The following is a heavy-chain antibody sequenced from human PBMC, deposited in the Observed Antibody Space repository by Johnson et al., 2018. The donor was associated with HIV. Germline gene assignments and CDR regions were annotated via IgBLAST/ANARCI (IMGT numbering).Heavy chain of an antibody. CDR3: GKDDLGWELSHDDAFDI. Sequence: QVQLVESGGGLVQPGGSLRLSCAASGFTFSTYGMHWVRQAPGKGLEWVAVMWYDGSNKYYADSVKGRFTISRDNSKNTLYLQMNSLRAEDTAGDYCGKDDLGWELSHDDAFDIWGQGTMVIVSS. J-gene: IGHJ3*02. V-gene: IGHV3-33*06. CDR2: MWYDGSNK. CDR1: GFTFSTYG. D-gene: IGHD1-26*01.